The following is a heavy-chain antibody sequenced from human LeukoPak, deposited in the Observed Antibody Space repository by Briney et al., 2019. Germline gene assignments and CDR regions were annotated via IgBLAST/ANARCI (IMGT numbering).Heavy chain of an antibody. D-gene: IGHD2-8*01. Sequence: GGSLRLSCAASGFTFSNYWITWVRQAPGKGLEWVSLIRGSGGSTYYADSVRGRFTISRDNSKNTLYLQMNSLRAEDTAVYYCAKDMGYFTGMDVWGQGTTVTVSS. CDR2: IRGSGGST. CDR1: GFTFSNYW. J-gene: IGHJ6*02. V-gene: IGHV3-23*01. CDR3: AKDMGYFTGMDV.